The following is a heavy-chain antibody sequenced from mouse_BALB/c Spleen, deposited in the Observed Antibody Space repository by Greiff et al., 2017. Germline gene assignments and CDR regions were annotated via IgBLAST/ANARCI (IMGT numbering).Heavy chain of an antibody. CDR1: GFSLTSYG. V-gene: IGHV2-5-1*01. Sequence: QVQLKESGPSLVQPSQSLSITCTVSGFSLTSYGVHWVRQSPGKGLEWLGVIWRGGSTDYNAAFMSRLSITKDNSKSQVFFKMNSLQADDTAIYYCAKKGGLEGAWFAYWGQGTLVTVSA. CDR2: IWRGGST. J-gene: IGHJ3*01. CDR3: AKKGGLEGAWFAY.